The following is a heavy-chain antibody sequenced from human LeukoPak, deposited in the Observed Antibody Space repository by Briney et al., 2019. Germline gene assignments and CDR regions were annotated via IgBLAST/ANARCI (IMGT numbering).Heavy chain of an antibody. D-gene: IGHD6-19*01. CDR2: LSFSGLTT. Sequence: GGSLRLSCAASGFTFRRHAMNWVRQAPGKGLEWVSALSFSGLTTYYADSVRGRFTISRDNSKSTLYLQMNSLRAEDTALYYCARPTSGWYAGGFDYWGQGILVTVSS. J-gene: IGHJ4*02. V-gene: IGHV3-23*01. CDR1: GFTFRRHA. CDR3: ARPTSGWYAGGFDY.